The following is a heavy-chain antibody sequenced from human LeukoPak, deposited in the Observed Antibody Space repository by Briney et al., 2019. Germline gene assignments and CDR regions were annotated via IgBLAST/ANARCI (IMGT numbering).Heavy chain of an antibody. J-gene: IGHJ3*02. Sequence: PGGSLRLSCAASGFTFSSYWMHWVRQAPGKGLVWVSRINSDGSSTSYADSVKGRFTISRDNAKNTLYLQMNSLRAEDTTVYYCVKSAGFDWLSPLDAFDIWGQGTMVTVSS. CDR2: INSDGSST. V-gene: IGHV3-74*01. D-gene: IGHD3-9*01. CDR1: GFTFSSYW. CDR3: VKSAGFDWLSPLDAFDI.